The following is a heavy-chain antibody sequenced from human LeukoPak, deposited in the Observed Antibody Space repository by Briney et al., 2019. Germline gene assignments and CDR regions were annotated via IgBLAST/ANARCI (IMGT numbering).Heavy chain of an antibody. CDR2: ISDSGGGT. D-gene: IGHD3-22*01. V-gene: IGHV3-23*01. Sequence: GGSLRLSCAASGFTFSSYAMSWVRQAPGKGLEWVSAISDSGGGTYYADSVKGRFTISRDNSKNTLYLQMNSLRAEDTALYYCVKDQGHYYDTIPYYYWGQGTLVTVS. CDR3: VKDQGHYYDTIPYYY. J-gene: IGHJ4*02. CDR1: GFTFSSYA.